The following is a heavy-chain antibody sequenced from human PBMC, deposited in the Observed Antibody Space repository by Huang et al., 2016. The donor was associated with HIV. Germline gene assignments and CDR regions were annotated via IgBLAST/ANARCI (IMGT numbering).Heavy chain of an antibody. J-gene: IGHJ4*02. CDR2: INSDGISS. D-gene: IGHD3-22*01. Sequence: EVQLVESGGGLVQPGGSLRLSCAASGFTFSSYWMHWVRQAPGKGRGCVSLINSDGISSGYADSVKGRFTSSRDNAKNTLYLQMNSLRAEDTAVYYCVRDPRIQSWLNYFDYWGQGTLVSVSS. CDR3: VRDPRIQSWLNYFDY. CDR1: GFTFSSYW. V-gene: IGHV3-74*01.